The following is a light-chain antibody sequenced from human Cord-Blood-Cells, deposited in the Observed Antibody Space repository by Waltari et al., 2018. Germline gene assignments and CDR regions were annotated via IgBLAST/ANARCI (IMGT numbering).Light chain of an antibody. J-gene: IGLJ2*01. CDR2: EVS. CDR1: SSGVGGYNY. CDR3: SSYTSSSTV. V-gene: IGLV2-14*01. Sequence: QSALTQPVSASVSPGQSITISCTGTSSGVGGYNYVSWYQQHTGKAPKHMIYEVSRRPSGLPNRFSCAKSGNTASMTSSGRQAEDEAHYYCSSYTSSSTVFGGQTKLTVL.